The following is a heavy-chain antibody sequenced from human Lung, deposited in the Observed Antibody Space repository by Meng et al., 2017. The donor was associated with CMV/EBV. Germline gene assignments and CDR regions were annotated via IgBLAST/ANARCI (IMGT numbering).Heavy chain of an antibody. V-gene: IGHV5-51*01. D-gene: IGHD2-15*01. CDR3: ARQIGNAAHDAVDI. Sequence: ESXKISXKGSGYSFTSYWIGWVRQMPGKGLEWMGIIYPGDSDTRYSPSFQGQVTISADKSISTAYLQWSSLKASDTAMYYCARQIGNAAHDAVDIWGQGTMVXVSS. J-gene: IGHJ3*02. CDR1: GYSFTSYW. CDR2: IYPGDSDT.